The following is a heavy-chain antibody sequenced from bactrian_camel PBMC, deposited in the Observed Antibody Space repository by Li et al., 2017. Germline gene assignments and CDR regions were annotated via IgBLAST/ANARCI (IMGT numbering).Heavy chain of an antibody. CDR1: GRTYSRHC. D-gene: IGHD7*01. V-gene: IGHV3S53*01. J-gene: IGHJ4*01. CDR3: AADRYCRGGLVLHVAGYNY. Sequence: HVQLVESGGGLVQPGGSLRLSCALSGRTYSRHCMGWFRQAPGKGREKVAAIDRDGKIKYATSVKGRFTISKDDDKKTLYLQMDNLKPEDTAMYYCAADRYCRGGLVLHVAGYNYWGQGTQVTVS. CDR2: IDRDGKI.